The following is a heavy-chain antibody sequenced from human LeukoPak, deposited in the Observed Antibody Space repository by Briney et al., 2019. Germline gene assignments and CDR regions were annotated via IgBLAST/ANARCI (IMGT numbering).Heavy chain of an antibody. V-gene: IGHV4-61*08. CDR1: GGSVSSGDYS. CDR2: VHYSGST. Sequence: SETLSLTCTVSGGSVSSGDYSWSWIRQTPGKGLEWIGYVHYSGSTDYNPSLKSRVTISVDTSKNQFSLKLTSVTAADTAVYHCAREDSSGYYRHYFDFWGQGTLVTVST. CDR3: AREDSSGYYRHYFDF. D-gene: IGHD3-22*01. J-gene: IGHJ4*02.